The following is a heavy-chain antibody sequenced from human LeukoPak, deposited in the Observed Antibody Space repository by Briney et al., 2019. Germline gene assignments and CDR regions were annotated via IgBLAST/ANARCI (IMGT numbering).Heavy chain of an antibody. CDR1: GASFSGYY. J-gene: IGHJ4*02. V-gene: IGHV4-59*10. CDR2: IYTSGST. Sequence: SETLSLTCAVYGASFSGYYWSWIRQPAGKGLEWIGRIYTSGSTNYNPSLKSRVTISVDTSKNQFSLKLSSVTAADTAVYYCARGYCSSTSCYWRYWGQGILVTVSS. D-gene: IGHD2-2*01. CDR3: ARGYCSSTSCYWRY.